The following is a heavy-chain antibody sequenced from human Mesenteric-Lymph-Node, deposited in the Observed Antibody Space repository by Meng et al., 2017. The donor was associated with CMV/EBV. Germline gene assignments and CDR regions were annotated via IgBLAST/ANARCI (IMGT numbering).Heavy chain of an antibody. Sequence: SETLSLTCSVSGGSISSYYWSWIRQPPGKGLEWIGYINYSGSTNYNPSLKSRVTMSIDMSKDKFFLKLRSVTAADTAVYYCARDRRYSSGWSNYFDYWGQGTLVTVSS. CDR2: INYSGST. CDR3: ARDRRYSSGWSNYFDY. V-gene: IGHV4-59*01. D-gene: IGHD6-19*01. CDR1: GGSISSYY. J-gene: IGHJ4*02.